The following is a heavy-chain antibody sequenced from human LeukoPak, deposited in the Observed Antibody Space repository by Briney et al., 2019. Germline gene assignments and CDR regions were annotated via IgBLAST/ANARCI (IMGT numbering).Heavy chain of an antibody. Sequence: PSETLSLTCTVSGGSISSSSYYWGWIRQPPGKGLEWIGSIYYSGSTYYNPSLKSRVTISVDTSKNQFSLKLSSVTAADTAVYYCARHTWIQHAFDIWGQGTMVTVSS. CDR1: GGSISSSSYY. CDR3: ARHTWIQHAFDI. D-gene: IGHD5-18*01. V-gene: IGHV4-39*01. J-gene: IGHJ3*02. CDR2: IYYSGST.